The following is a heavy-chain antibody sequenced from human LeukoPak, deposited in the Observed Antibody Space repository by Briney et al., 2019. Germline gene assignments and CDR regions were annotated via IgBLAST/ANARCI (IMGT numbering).Heavy chain of an antibody. Sequence: ASVKVSCKASGYTFTSYVMHWVRQAPGQRLEWLGWINAGNGNTKYSQKFLGRVTITRDTSASTAYMELSSLRSEDTAVYYCARGIAAAGSLWNYYFDYWGQGTLVTVSS. CDR3: ARGIAAAGSLWNYYFDY. CDR2: INAGNGNT. D-gene: IGHD6-13*01. V-gene: IGHV1-3*01. J-gene: IGHJ4*02. CDR1: GYTFTSYV.